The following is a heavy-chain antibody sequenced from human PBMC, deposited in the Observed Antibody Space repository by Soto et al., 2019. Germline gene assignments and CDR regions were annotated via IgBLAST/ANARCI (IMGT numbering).Heavy chain of an antibody. CDR2: IYYTGST. J-gene: IGHJ4*02. CDR1: GGSITSSSYY. Sequence: QLQLQESGPGLVKPSQTLSLTCTVSGGSITSSSYYWGWVRQPPEKGLDWIGAIYYTGSTYYNPSLKSRVTIFVDTSKNQFSLRLASVTAADTAVYYCATPHRGYSASGDHWRYFDSWGQGTLVTVSS. V-gene: IGHV4-39*01. D-gene: IGHD5-12*01. CDR3: ATPHRGYSASGDHWRYFDS.